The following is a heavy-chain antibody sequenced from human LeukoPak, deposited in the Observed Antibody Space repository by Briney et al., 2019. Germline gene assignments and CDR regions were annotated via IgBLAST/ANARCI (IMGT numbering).Heavy chain of an antibody. V-gene: IGHV1-24*01. J-gene: IGHJ4*02. CDR1: GSTLTELS. CDR3: ATGRAAAGTIDY. D-gene: IGHD6-13*01. Sequence: ASVKVSCKVSGSTLTELSMHWVRQAPGKGLEWMGGFDPEDGETIYAQKFQGRVTMTEDTSTDTAYMELSSLRSEDTAVYYCATGRAAAGTIDYWGQGTLVTVSS. CDR2: FDPEDGET.